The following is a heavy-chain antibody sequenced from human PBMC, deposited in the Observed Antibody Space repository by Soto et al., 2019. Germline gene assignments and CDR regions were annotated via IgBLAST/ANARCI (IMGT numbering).Heavy chain of an antibody. D-gene: IGHD5-18*01. Sequence: GESLKISCKGSGYSFTSYWIGWVRQMPGKGLEWMGIIYPGDSDTRYSPSFQGQVTISADKSISTAYLQWSSLKASDTAMYYCARRRGYSYGYNYYGMDVWGQGTTVTSP. V-gene: IGHV5-51*01. CDR1: GYSFTSYW. CDR3: ARRRGYSYGYNYYGMDV. J-gene: IGHJ6*02. CDR2: IYPGDSDT.